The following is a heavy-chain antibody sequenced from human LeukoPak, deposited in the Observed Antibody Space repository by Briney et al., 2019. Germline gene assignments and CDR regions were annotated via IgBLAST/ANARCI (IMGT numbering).Heavy chain of an antibody. CDR2: ISSSGSTI. Sequence: GGSLRLSCAASGFTFSSYEMNWVRQAPGKGLEWVSYISSSGSTIYYADSVKGRFTISRDNAKSSLYLQMNSLRAEDTAVYYCARAGYCTNGVCRGDFDYWGQGTLVTVSS. V-gene: IGHV3-48*03. J-gene: IGHJ4*02. CDR1: GFTFSSYE. CDR3: ARAGYCTNGVCRGDFDY. D-gene: IGHD2-8*01.